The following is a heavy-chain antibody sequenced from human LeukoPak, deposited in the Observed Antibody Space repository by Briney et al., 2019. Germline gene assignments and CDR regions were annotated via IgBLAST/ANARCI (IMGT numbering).Heavy chain of an antibody. J-gene: IGHJ4*02. Sequence: ASVKVSCKVSGYALTELSMHWVRQAPGKGLEWMGGFDPEDGETIYAQKFQGRVTMTEDTSTDTAYMELSSLRSEDTAVYYCATVGVAGTLYYFDYWGQGTLVTVSS. V-gene: IGHV1-24*01. CDR3: ATVGVAGTLYYFDY. CDR2: FDPEDGET. D-gene: IGHD6-19*01. CDR1: GYALTELS.